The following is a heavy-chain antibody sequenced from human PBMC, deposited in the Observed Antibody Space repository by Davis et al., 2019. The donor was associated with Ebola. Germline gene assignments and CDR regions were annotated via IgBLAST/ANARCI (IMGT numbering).Heavy chain of an antibody. J-gene: IGHJ4*02. CDR3: ARARIDY. Sequence: GESLKISCAASGFTFSTYWMTWVRQVPGKGLEWVATIKEDESEKYYADSVRSRFTISRENAKNSLYLQMNSLRVEDTAIYYCARARIDYWGQGTLVTVSS. D-gene: IGHD1-14*01. V-gene: IGHV3-7*01. CDR2: IKEDESEK. CDR1: GFTFSTYW.